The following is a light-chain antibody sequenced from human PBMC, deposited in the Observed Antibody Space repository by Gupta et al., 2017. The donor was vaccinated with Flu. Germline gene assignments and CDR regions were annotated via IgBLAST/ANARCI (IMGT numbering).Light chain of an antibody. CDR2: GAS. J-gene: IGKJ4*01. CDR1: QSVSSNY. Sequence: EIVLTQSPGTLSLSPGERATLSCRASQSVSSNYLAWYQQKPGQAPRLLIYGASTSATGIPDRFSGSGSGTDFTLTISRLEPEDFAVYYCQQYHSSPLTFGGGAKVEIE. CDR3: QQYHSSPLT. V-gene: IGKV3-20*01.